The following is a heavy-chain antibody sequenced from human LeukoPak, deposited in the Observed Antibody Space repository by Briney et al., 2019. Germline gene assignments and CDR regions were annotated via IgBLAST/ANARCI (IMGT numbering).Heavy chain of an antibody. Sequence: SETLSLTCAVYGGSFSGYYWSWIRQPPGKGLEWIGEINHSGSTNYNPSLKSRVTISVDTSKNQFTLKLSSVTAADTAVYYCARGSGITMVRGVIINWFDPWGQGTLVTVSS. V-gene: IGHV4-34*01. J-gene: IGHJ5*02. CDR3: ARGSGITMVRGVIINWFDP. CDR1: GGSFSGYY. CDR2: INHSGST. D-gene: IGHD3-10*01.